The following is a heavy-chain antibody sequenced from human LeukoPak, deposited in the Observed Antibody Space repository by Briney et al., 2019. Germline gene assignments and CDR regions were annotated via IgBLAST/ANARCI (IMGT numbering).Heavy chain of an antibody. CDR1: GFTFSSYA. J-gene: IGHJ4*02. CDR3: AKDRGLVPAATGNYFDY. CDR2: ISGSGGST. Sequence: GGSLRLSCAASGFTFSSYAMSWVRQAPGKGLEWVSAISGSGGSTYYADSVKGRFTISRDNSKNTLYLQMNSLRAEDTAVYYCAKDRGLVPAATGNYFDYWGQGTLVAVSP. D-gene: IGHD2-2*01. V-gene: IGHV3-23*01.